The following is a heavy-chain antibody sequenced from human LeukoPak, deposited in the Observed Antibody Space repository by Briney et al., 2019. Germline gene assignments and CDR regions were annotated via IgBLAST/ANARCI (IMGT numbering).Heavy chain of an antibody. Sequence: GGSLRLSCAASGFTFTTYSMNWARQAPGKGLEWVSSITSSSTSMYYADSVKGRFTISRDNAKNSLYLQMNSLRAEDTAVYYCARDYGGSSPFDYWGQGTLVTVSS. CDR2: ITSSSTSM. V-gene: IGHV3-21*01. D-gene: IGHD4-23*01. J-gene: IGHJ4*02. CDR1: GFTFTTYS. CDR3: ARDYGGSSPFDY.